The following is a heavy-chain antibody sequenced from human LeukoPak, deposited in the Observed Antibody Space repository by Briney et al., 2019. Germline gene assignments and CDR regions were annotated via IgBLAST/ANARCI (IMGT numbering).Heavy chain of an antibody. CDR1: GFPFRSYS. V-gene: IGHV3-21*01. J-gene: IGHJ4*02. CDR2: LNSSNIYI. D-gene: IGHD3-10*01. CDR3: ARDTYLWFGELLHGNGNYYFDY. Sequence: GGALRLSCGAPGFPFRSYSMKRVRQAPGKGLEWVSSLNSSNIYIYYADSVKGRFTISRDNAKNSLYLQMNSLRAEDTAVYYCARDTYLWFGELLHGNGNYYFDYWGQGTLVTVSS.